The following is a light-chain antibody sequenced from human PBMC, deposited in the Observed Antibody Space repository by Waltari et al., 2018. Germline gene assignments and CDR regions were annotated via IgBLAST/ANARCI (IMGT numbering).Light chain of an antibody. V-gene: IGLV2-8*01. CDR2: EVS. CDR3: SSYGGSNTVV. J-gene: IGLJ2*01. CDR1: SSDVGAYNY. Sequence: LTQPPSASGSPGQSVTISCTGTSSDVGAYNYASWYQQHPGKAPKLMISEVSKRPSGVPDSFSGSKSGNTASLTVSGLQSEDEADYYCSSYGGSNTVVFGGGTKLTVL.